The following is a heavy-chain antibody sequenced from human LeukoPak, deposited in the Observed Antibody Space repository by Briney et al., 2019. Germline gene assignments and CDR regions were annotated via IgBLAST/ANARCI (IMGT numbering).Heavy chain of an antibody. CDR3: ARGRAYYDSSGYGLNDAFDI. CDR2: ISSSSSYI. V-gene: IGHV3-21*01. J-gene: IGHJ3*02. CDR1: GFTFSSYS. D-gene: IGHD3-22*01. Sequence: GGSLRLSCAASGFTFSSYSMNWVRQAPGKGLEWVSSISSSSSYIYYADSEKGRFTISRDNAKNSLYLQMNSLRAEDTAVSYCARGRAYYDSSGYGLNDAFDIWGQGTMVTVSS.